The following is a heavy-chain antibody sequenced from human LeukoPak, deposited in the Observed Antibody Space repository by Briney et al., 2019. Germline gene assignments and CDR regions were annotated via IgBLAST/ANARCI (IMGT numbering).Heavy chain of an antibody. CDR2: MHPNTGDT. D-gene: IGHD1-14*01. Sequence: ASVKVSCKTSGYTFTDEYIHWVRQAPGHGLECMGWMHPNTGDTVYVQKFQGRVSFTRDTSISIAYMELHRLRSDDTAVYYCVRHLTDPTSGDYWGQGTLVTVSS. V-gene: IGHV1-2*02. CDR1: GYTFTDEY. CDR3: VRHLTDPTSGDY. J-gene: IGHJ4*02.